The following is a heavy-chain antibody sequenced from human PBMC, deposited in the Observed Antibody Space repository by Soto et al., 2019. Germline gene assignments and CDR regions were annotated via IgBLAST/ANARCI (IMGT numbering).Heavy chain of an antibody. D-gene: IGHD2-8*01. CDR2: IRKDGSQR. CDR1: EFAFSSYW. CDR3: ARDVSPGRSGLYFDAFDI. V-gene: IGHV3-7*05. Sequence: EVHLVESGGGLVQPGGSLTLSCAASEFAFSSYWMTWVRQAPGKGLEWVANIRKDGSQRSYLDSVRGRFTISRDNSKNSLYLQMNSLGAEDPPLYFCARDVSPGRSGLYFDAFDIWGKGTMVTVSS. J-gene: IGHJ3*02.